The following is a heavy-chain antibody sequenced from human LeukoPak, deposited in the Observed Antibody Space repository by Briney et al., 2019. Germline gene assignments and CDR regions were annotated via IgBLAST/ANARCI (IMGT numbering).Heavy chain of an antibody. J-gene: IGHJ4*02. Sequence: PGGSPRLSCAASGFTFSSYEMNWVRQAPGRGLEWVSYIGNTGRTIYYADSVQGRSTISRDNAKNSLYLQMNSLRAEDTAIYYCVRGDRYFFDFWGQGTLVTVSS. CDR1: GFTFSSYE. D-gene: IGHD1-14*01. CDR3: VRGDRYFFDF. V-gene: IGHV3-48*03. CDR2: IGNTGRTI.